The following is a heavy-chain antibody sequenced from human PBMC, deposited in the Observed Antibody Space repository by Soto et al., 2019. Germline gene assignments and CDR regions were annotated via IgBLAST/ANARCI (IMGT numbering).Heavy chain of an antibody. Sequence: EVQLLESGGGLVQPGGSLRLSCAASGFTFTTYAMSWVRQAPGKGLEWVSTISAGGGSTYSADSVKGRFTISRDNSKNTLYLQVNSLTAEDTPTYFCARDRAPYSSRWYGMDVWGQGTTVTVSS. J-gene: IGHJ6*02. D-gene: IGHD6-13*01. CDR3: ARDRAPYSSRWYGMDV. CDR2: ISAGGGST. V-gene: IGHV3-23*01. CDR1: GFTFTTYA.